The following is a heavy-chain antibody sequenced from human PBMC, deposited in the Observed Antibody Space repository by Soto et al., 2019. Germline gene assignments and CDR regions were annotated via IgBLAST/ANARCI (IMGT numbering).Heavy chain of an antibody. CDR2: INAGNGNT. CDR1: GYTFTSYA. D-gene: IGHD4-17*01. Sequence: QVQLVQSGAEVKKPGASVKVSCKASGYTFTSYAMHWVRQAPGQRLEWMGWINAGNGNTKYSQKFQGRVTITRDTSASTAYMELSSLRSEDTAVYYCARFWTYGDYEQNYFDYWGQGTLVTVSS. CDR3: ARFWTYGDYEQNYFDY. V-gene: IGHV1-3*01. J-gene: IGHJ4*02.